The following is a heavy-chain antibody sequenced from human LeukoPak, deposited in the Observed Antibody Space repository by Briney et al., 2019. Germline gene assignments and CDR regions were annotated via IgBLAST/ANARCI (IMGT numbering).Heavy chain of an antibody. CDR2: ISGSGGST. CDR3: AIRAAAGSFDY. Sequence: PGGSLRLSCAASGFTFDDYAMHWVRQAPGKGLEWVSAISGSGGSTYYADSVKGRFTISRDNSKNTLYLQMNSLRAEDTAVYYCAIRAAAGSFDYWGQGTLVTVSS. D-gene: IGHD6-13*01. CDR1: GFTFDDYA. V-gene: IGHV3-23*01. J-gene: IGHJ4*02.